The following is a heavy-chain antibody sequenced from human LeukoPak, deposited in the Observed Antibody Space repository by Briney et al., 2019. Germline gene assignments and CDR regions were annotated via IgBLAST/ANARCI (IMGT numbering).Heavy chain of an antibody. D-gene: IGHD5/OR15-5a*01. CDR1: GFTFGSYA. Sequence: GGSLRLSCTASGFTFGSYAMTWVRRAPGKGLEWVSSIVGSGGNTYYADSVKGRFTISRDNSKSTLSLQMNSPRAEDTAVYYCGKDSRGSSVRVFDCWGQGILVTVSS. V-gene: IGHV3-23*01. CDR3: GKDSRGSSVRVFDC. J-gene: IGHJ4*02. CDR2: IVGSGGNT.